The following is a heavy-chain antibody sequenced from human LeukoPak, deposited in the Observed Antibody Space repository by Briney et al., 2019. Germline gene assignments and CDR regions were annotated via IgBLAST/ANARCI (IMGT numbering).Heavy chain of an antibody. J-gene: IGHJ3*02. CDR2: IYTSGST. CDR1: GGSISSGSYY. D-gene: IGHD5-18*01. CDR3: ARTRIQLWLHAFDI. Sequence: TLSLTCTVSGGSISSGSYYWSWIRQPAGKGLEWIGRIYTSGSTNYNPSLKSRVTMSVDTSKNQFSLKLSSVTAADTAVYYCARTRIQLWLHAFDIWGQGIMVTVSS. V-gene: IGHV4-61*02.